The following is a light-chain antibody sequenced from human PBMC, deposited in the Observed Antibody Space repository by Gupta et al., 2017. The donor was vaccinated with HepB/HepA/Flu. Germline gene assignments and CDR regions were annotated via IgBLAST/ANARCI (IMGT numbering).Light chain of an antibody. CDR3: GTWDTRLSAIV. CDR2: DND. Sequence: QSVLTHPPSVSAAPGQKVTISCFGNSSNIGSNYVSWYQQVPGTAPKLLIYDNDYRPSGIPDRFSGSKSGTSATLGVTGLQTGDEADYYCGTWDTRLSAIVFGGGTKLTVL. V-gene: IGLV1-51*01. CDR1: SSNIGSNY. J-gene: IGLJ2*01.